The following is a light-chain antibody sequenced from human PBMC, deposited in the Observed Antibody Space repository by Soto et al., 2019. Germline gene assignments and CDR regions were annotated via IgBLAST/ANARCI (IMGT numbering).Light chain of an antibody. Sequence: QSVLTQSSSASASLGSSVKLTCTLSSGHSSYIIAWHQQQPGKAPRYLMKLEGSGSYNKGSGVPDRFSGSSSGADRYLTISNRQLEDEDYYYCETWDSNTVVFGGGTKLTVL. J-gene: IGLJ2*01. CDR3: ETWDSNTVV. CDR2: LEGSGSY. CDR1: SGHSSYI. V-gene: IGLV4-60*01.